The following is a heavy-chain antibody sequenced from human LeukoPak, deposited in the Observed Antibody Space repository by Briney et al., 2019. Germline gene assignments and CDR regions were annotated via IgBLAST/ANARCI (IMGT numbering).Heavy chain of an antibody. Sequence: SDTLSLTCTVSGYSISSSNWWGWIRQPPGKGLEWIGYVYYSGSTYYNPSLKSRVTMSVDTSKNQFSLKLSSVTAVDTAVYYCARSMDGGNSPFDYWGRGTLVTVSS. CDR3: ARSMDGGNSPFDY. V-gene: IGHV4-28*01. D-gene: IGHD4-23*01. CDR2: VYYSGST. J-gene: IGHJ4*02. CDR1: GYSISSSNW.